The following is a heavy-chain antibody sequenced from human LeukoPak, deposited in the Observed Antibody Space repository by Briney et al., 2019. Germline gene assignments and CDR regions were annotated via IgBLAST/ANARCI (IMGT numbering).Heavy chain of an antibody. CDR3: ARLRDRLLFDY. CDR2: IYTSGST. D-gene: IGHD2-21*01. Sequence: PSQTLSLTCTVSGGSISSGSYYWSWIRQPAGKGLEWIGRIYTSGSTNYNPSLKSRVTISVDTSKNQFSLKLSSVTAADTAFYYCARLRDRLLFDYWGQGTLVTVSS. CDR1: GGSISSGSYY. J-gene: IGHJ4*02. V-gene: IGHV4-61*02.